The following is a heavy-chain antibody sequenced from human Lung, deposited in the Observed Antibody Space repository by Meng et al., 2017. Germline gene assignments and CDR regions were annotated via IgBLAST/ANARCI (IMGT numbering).Heavy chain of an antibody. V-gene: IGHV6-1*01. CDR2: TCYRSKWYN. CDR3: ARSQQWLDS. D-gene: IGHD6-19*01. CDR1: GDSVSSNSAA. Sequence: QVHLHQSGPGLVKHSQTLSLTCALSGDSVSSNSAAWNWVRQSPSRGLEWLGRTCYRSKWYNGYAVSVRSRITINPDTSKNQFSLQLNSVTPEDTAVYYCARSQQWLDSWGQGTLVTVSS. J-gene: IGHJ4*02.